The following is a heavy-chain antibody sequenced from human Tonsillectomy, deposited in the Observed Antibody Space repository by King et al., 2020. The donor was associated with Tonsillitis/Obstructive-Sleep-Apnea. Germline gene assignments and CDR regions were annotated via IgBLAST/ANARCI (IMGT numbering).Heavy chain of an antibody. Sequence: QLQESGPGLVKPSETLSLTCTVSGGSISSSTYYWGWIRQPPGKGLEWIGTIYYSGSTYYNPSLKTRVTISVDTSNNQFTLKLSSVTAADTAVYYCARRGELERRGEAFNIWGQGTMVTVSS. CDR3: ARRGELERRGEAFNI. V-gene: IGHV4-39*01. D-gene: IGHD1-1*01. J-gene: IGHJ3*02. CDR2: IYYSGST. CDR1: GGSISSSTYY.